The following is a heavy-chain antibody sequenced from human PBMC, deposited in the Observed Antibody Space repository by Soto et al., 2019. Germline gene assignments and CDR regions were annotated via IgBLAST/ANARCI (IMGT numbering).Heavy chain of an antibody. D-gene: IGHD3-10*01. J-gene: IGHJ5*02. CDR1: GYTFPSYG. CDR3: AILKGVLWLGESGNWFDP. Sequence: GASVKVSCKASGYTFPSYGISWVRQAPGQGLEWMGWISAYNGNTNYGQKLQGQVTMTTDTSTSTAYMELRSLRSDDTAVYYCAILKGVLWLGESGNWFDPWGQGTLVTVSS. CDR2: ISAYNGNT. V-gene: IGHV1-18*04.